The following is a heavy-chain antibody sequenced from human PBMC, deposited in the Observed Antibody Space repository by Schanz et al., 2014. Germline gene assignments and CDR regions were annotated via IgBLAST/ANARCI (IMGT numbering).Heavy chain of an antibody. CDR1: GFSLDIFA. Sequence: EVHLLESGGGLVEPGGSLRLSCATSGFSLDIFAVSWVRQAPGKGLEWVSSFNDGGVNKYYADSVKGRFTISSDNSKSTLYLQRSSLRAEDTAVYYCAKSQGSSFESWGQGTLVTVSS. V-gene: IGHV3-23*01. CDR2: FNDGGVNK. CDR3: AKSQGSSFES. J-gene: IGHJ4*02. D-gene: IGHD6-13*01.